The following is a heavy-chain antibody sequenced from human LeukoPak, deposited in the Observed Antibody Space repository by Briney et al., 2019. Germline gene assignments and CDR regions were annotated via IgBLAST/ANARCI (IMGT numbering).Heavy chain of an antibody. Sequence: GGSLRLSCAASGFTFSSYAMSWVRQAPGKGLEWVSAISGSGGSTYYADSVKGRFTISRDNSENTLYLQMNSLRAEDTAVYYCAKDFPGDYYDSSGYYYYFDYWGQGTLVTVSS. CDR1: GFTFSSYA. V-gene: IGHV3-23*01. J-gene: IGHJ4*02. D-gene: IGHD3-22*01. CDR3: AKDFPGDYYDSSGYYYYFDY. CDR2: ISGSGGST.